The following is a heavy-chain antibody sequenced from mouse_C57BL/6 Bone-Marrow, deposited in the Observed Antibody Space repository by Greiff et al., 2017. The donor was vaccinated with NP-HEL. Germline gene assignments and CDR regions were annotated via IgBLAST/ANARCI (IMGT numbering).Heavy chain of an antibody. CDR3: TTWLISYAIDY. V-gene: IGHV14-4*01. J-gene: IGHJ4*01. CDR2: IDPENGDT. Sequence: VQLQQSGAELVRPGASVKLSCTASGFNIKDDYMHWVKQRPEQGLEWIGWIDPENGDTEYASKFQGKATITADTSSNTAYLQLSSLTSEDTAVYYCTTWLISYAIDYWGRGTAVTVTS. D-gene: IGHD2-2*01. CDR1: GFNIKDDY.